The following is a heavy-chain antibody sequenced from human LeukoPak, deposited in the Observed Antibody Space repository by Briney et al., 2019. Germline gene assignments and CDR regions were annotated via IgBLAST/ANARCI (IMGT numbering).Heavy chain of an antibody. V-gene: IGHV3-30*02. J-gene: IGHJ4*02. CDR2: IRYDGTNK. CDR3: AGFGERNTDY. Sequence: PGGSLRLSCVASGFTFNTYGMHWVRQAPGKGLEWVAFIRYDGTNKYYADSVKGRFTISRDNSKNTLYLQMNSLRAEDTAVYYCAGFGERNTDYWGQGTLVTVSS. CDR1: GFTFNTYG. D-gene: IGHD3-10*01.